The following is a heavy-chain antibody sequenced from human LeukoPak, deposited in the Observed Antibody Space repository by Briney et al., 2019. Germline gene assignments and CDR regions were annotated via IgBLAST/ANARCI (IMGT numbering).Heavy chain of an antibody. CDR3: ASNAVAAGQLFDY. CDR2: INPNSGGT. V-gene: IGHV1-2*02. J-gene: IGHJ4*02. Sequence: GASVKVSCKASGYTFTGYYMHWVRQAPGQGLEWMGWINPNSGGTNYAQKFQGRVTMTRDTSISTAYMEPSRLRSDDTAVYYGASNAVAAGQLFDYWGQGTLVTVSS. CDR1: GYTFTGYY. D-gene: IGHD6-13*01.